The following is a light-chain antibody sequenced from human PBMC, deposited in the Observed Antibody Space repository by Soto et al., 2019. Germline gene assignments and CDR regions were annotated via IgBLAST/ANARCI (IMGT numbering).Light chain of an antibody. CDR1: NSDVGAYNY. J-gene: IGLJ3*02. CDR2: EVN. Sequence: QSVLTQPPSASGSPGQSVTISCTGTNSDVGAYNYVSWYPQHPGKAPKLLIFEVNSRPSGVPDRFSGSKSGNTASLTVSGLQAEDESHYYCSSYAGSNTWVFGGGTKLTVL. V-gene: IGLV2-8*01. CDR3: SSYAGSNTWV.